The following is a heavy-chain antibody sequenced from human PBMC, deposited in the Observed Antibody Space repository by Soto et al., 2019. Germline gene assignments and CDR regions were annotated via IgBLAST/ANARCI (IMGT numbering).Heavy chain of an antibody. D-gene: IGHD1-26*01. CDR1: GFTLSNFG. V-gene: IGHV3-30*18. Sequence: QVQLVESGGGVIQPGGSLRLSCGASGFTLSNFGVHWVRQAPGKGPEWVGAISSDGKTESYGASVRGRFTVSRDNSQNSVFLQMNSLRSDDTGVYYCAKGHVGVSHSQFDIWGQGTMVTVSS. CDR3: AKGHVGVSHSQFDI. J-gene: IGHJ3*02. CDR2: ISSDGKTE.